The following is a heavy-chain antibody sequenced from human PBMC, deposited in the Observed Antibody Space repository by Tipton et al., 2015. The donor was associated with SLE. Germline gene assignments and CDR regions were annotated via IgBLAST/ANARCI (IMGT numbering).Heavy chain of an antibody. CDR1: GFTFSSYG. CDR3: ARDPSGP. V-gene: IGHV3-33*01. Sequence: SLRLSCAASGFTFSSYGMHWVRQAPGKGLEWVAVIWYDGSNKYYADSVKGRFTISRDNAKNSLYLQMNSLRAEDTAVYYCARDPSGPRGQGTLVTVSS. CDR2: IWYDGSNK. J-gene: IGHJ5*02.